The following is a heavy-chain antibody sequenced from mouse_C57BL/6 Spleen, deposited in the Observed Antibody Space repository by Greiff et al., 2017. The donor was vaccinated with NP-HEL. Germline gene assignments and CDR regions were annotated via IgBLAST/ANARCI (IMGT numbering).Heavy chain of an antibody. CDR2: INPYNGDT. CDR1: GYSFTGYF. Sequence: VQLKESGPELVKPGASVKISCKASGYSFTGYFMNWVMQSPGKSLEWIGRINPYNGDTFYNQKFKGKATLTVDKSSSTAHMELRSLTSEDSAVDDCARQYDYVSAWFAYWGQGTLVTVSA. D-gene: IGHD2-4*01. J-gene: IGHJ3*01. CDR3: ARQYDYVSAWFAY. V-gene: IGHV1-20*01.